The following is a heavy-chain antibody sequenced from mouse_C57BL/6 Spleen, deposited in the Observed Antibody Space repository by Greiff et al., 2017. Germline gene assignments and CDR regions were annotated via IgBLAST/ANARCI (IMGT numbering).Heavy chain of an antibody. CDR2: IDPEDGDT. D-gene: IGHD1-1*01. V-gene: IGHV14-1*01. CDR1: GFNIKDYY. CDR3: TTDPYGSSSYWYFDV. J-gene: IGHJ1*03. Sequence: EVQLQESGAELVRPGASVKLSCTASGFNIKDYYMHWVKQRPEQGLEWIGRIDPEDGDTEYAPKFQGKATMTADTSSNTAYLQLSSLTSEDTAVYYCTTDPYGSSSYWYFDVWGTGTTVTVSS.